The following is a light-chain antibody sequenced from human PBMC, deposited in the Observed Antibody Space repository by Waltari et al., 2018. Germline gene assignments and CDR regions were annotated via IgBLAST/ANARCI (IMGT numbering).Light chain of an antibody. CDR2: DVS. Sequence: YQQHPGKAPKRMIYDVSSRPSGVSNRFFGSKSGTTASLTVSGLQAEDEAVYFCSSYSTSITPYVFGAGTKVTVL. CDR3: SSYSTSITPYV. V-gene: IGLV2-14*03. J-gene: IGLJ1*01.